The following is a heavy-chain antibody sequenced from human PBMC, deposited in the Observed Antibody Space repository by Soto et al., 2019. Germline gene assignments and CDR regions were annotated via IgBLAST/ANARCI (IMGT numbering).Heavy chain of an antibody. Sequence: QVQLQESGPGLVKPSETLSLTCTVSGASISGHFWSWIRQPPGKGLEWIAYIYNSGSSYNPSLKSRVTISVDTSKNQLSLKLSSVIAADSALYYCAINADVWGQGTTVTVSS. CDR1: GASISGHF. J-gene: IGHJ6*02. V-gene: IGHV4-59*08. CDR2: IYNSGS. CDR3: AINADV.